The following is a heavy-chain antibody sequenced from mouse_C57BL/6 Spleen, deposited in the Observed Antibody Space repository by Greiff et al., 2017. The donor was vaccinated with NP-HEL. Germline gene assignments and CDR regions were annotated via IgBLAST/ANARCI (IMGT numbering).Heavy chain of an antibody. J-gene: IGHJ4*01. CDR1: GYTFTDYY. Sequence: EVQLQQSGPVLVKPGASVKMSCKASGYTFTDYYMNWVKQSHGKSLEWIGVINPYNGGTSYNQKFKGKATLTVDKASSTAYMELNSLTSEDSAVYYCARSGYSNSFYAMDYWGQGTSVTVSS. V-gene: IGHV1-19*01. D-gene: IGHD2-5*01. CDR3: ARSGYSNSFYAMDY. CDR2: INPYNGGT.